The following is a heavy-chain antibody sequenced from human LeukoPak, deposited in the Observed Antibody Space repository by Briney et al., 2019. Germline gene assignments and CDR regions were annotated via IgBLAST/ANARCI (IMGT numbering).Heavy chain of an antibody. CDR3: ARDRGVGYSSSYQIDY. CDR2: IIPILGIA. Sequence: ASVKVSCKASGGTFSSYTISWVRQAPGQGLEWMGRIIPILGIANYAQKFQGRVTITADKSTSTAYMELSSLRSEDTAVYYCARDRGVGYSSSYQIDYWGQGTLVTVSS. D-gene: IGHD6-13*01. CDR1: GGTFSSYT. J-gene: IGHJ4*02. V-gene: IGHV1-69*04.